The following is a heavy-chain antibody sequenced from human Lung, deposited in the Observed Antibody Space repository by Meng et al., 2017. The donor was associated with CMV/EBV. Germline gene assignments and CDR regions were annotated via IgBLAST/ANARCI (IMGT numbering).Heavy chain of an antibody. CDR2: IKSKTDGGTT. Sequence: SRAASGFTFSNAWMSWVRQAPGKGLEWVGRIKSKTDGGTTDYVAPVTGRFTISRDDSKNTLYLQMNSLKTEDTAVYYCTTEEYFSYYYGMDVWGQGTTVTVSS. V-gene: IGHV3-15*01. D-gene: IGHD2/OR15-2a*01. CDR1: GFTFSNAW. J-gene: IGHJ6*02. CDR3: TTEEYFSYYYGMDV.